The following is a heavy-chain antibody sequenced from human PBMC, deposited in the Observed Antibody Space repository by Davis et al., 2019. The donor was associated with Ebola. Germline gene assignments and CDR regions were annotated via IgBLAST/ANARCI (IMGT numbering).Heavy chain of an antibody. CDR2: INHSGST. J-gene: IGHJ4*02. V-gene: IGHV4-34*01. CDR3: ARGLYPWELDY. Sequence: SETLSLTCSVSGASITSGSFYWTWIRQPPGKGLEWVGEINHSGSTNYNPSLKSRVTISVDTSKNQFSLKLSSVTAADTAVYYCARGLYPWELDYWGQGTLVTVSS. D-gene: IGHD1-1*01. CDR1: GASITSGSFY.